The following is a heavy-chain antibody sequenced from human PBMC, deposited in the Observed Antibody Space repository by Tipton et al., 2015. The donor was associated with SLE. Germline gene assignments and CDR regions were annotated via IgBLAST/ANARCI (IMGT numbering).Heavy chain of an antibody. CDR2: INQDGSET. CDR3: ASMIVVIPVEARRDGMDV. D-gene: IGHD2-2*01. CDR1: GFTFSTYW. J-gene: IGHJ6*02. Sequence: SLRLSCSVSGFTFSTYWMSWVRRAPGKGLEWVANINQDGSETYSVNSVKGRFTISRDNTKNSLYLQMNSLRAEDTAVYYCASMIVVIPVEARRDGMDVWGQGTTVTVSS. V-gene: IGHV3-7*03.